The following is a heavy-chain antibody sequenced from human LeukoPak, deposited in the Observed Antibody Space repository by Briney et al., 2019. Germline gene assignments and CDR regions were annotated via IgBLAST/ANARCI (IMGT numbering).Heavy chain of an antibody. CDR2: ISGSGGST. CDR1: GFTFSSYA. J-gene: IGHJ4*02. Sequence: GGSLRLSCAASGFTFSSYAMSWVRQAPGKGLEWVSAISGSGGSTYYADSVKGRFTISRDNSKNTLYLQMNSLRAEDTAIYYCAKVMSISFVLSLRYFDSWGQGTLVTVSS. CDR3: AKVMSISFVLSLRYFDS. V-gene: IGHV3-23*01. D-gene: IGHD2/OR15-2a*01.